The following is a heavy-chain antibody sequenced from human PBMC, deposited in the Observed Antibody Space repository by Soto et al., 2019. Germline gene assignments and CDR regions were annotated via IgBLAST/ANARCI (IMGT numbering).Heavy chain of an antibody. CDR2: VYYTGNT. V-gene: IGHV4-59*01. CDR3: ARDFAGRGPFDP. D-gene: IGHD1-26*01. Sequence: KPSETLSLTCSVSNVSISSSYWNWIRQPPGRGLEWIGFVYYTGNTKYNPSLKSRVTISVDTSRNEFSLRLTSVTTADTAFYFCARDFAGRGPFDPWGPGTLVTVSS. CDR1: NVSISSSY. J-gene: IGHJ5*01.